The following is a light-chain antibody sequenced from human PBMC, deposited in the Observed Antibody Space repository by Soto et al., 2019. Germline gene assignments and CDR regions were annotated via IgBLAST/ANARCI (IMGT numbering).Light chain of an antibody. CDR1: QSISSW. CDR3: QQYNSYSRT. V-gene: IGKV1-5*03. CDR2: KAS. Sequence: IQMTQSASTLSASGGDRVTITCRASQSISSWLSWYQQKPGKAPKLLIYKASSLEIGVPSRFSGSGSGTEITLTISSLQPDDFATYYCQQYNSYSRTFGQGTKVDIK. J-gene: IGKJ1*01.